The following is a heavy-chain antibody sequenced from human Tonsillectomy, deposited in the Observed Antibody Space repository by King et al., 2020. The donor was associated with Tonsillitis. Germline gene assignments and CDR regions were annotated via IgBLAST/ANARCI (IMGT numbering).Heavy chain of an antibody. D-gene: IGHD3-9*01. Sequence: VTLKESGPALVKPTQTLTLTCTFSGFSLSTSGMCVSWIRQPPGKALEWLARIDWDDDKYYSTSLKTRLTISKDTSKNQVVLTMTNMDPVDTATYYCARFSYDDILTGYAYYFDYWGQGTLVTVSS. CDR3: ARFSYDDILTGYAYYFDY. V-gene: IGHV2-70*11. CDR1: GFSLSTSGMC. CDR2: IDWDDDK. J-gene: IGHJ4*02.